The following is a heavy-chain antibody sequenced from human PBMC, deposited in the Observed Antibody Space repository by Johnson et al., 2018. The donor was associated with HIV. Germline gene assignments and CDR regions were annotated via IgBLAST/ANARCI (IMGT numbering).Heavy chain of an antibody. V-gene: IGHV3-11*04. CDR2: ISSSGSTI. CDR3: ASTCGGDCSRGVAFDI. D-gene: IGHD2-21*02. Sequence: QVQLVESGGGVVQPGRSLRLSCAASGFTFSDYYMSWIRQAPGKGLEWVSYISSSGSTIYYADSVNGRFTIARANAKNSMYLQMNSLRAEDTAVYYCASTCGGDCSRGVAFDIWGQGTMVTVSS. J-gene: IGHJ3*02. CDR1: GFTFSDYY.